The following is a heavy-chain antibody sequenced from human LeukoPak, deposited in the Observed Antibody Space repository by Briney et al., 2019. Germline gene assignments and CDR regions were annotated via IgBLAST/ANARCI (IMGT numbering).Heavy chain of an antibody. V-gene: IGHV1-18*01. J-gene: IGHJ6*03. CDR3: AREASPYYYYYYYMDV. D-gene: IGHD1-26*01. CDR1: GYTFTSYG. Sequence: ASVKVSCKASGYTFTSYGISWVRQAPGQGLEWMGWISAYNGNTNYAQKLQGRVTMTTDTSTSTAYMELRSLRSDDTAVYYCAREASPYYYYYYYMDVWGKGTTVTVSS. CDR2: ISAYNGNT.